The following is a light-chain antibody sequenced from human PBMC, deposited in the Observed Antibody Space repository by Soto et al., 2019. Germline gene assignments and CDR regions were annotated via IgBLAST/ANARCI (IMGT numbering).Light chain of an antibody. J-gene: IGLJ1*01. CDR3: AAWDDSMSGFAV. CDR1: SSNIGSNY. CDR2: RNN. V-gene: IGLV1-47*01. Sequence: QSVLTQPPSASGTPGQRVTISCSGSSSNIGSNYVYWYQQLPGTAPKLLIYRNNQRPSGVPDRFSGSKSGTSASLAISGLRSEDEAEYYCAAWDDSMSGFAVFGTGTKVTVL.